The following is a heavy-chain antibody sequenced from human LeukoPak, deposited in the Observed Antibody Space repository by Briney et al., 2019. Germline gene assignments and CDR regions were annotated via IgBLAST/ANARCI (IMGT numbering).Heavy chain of an antibody. J-gene: IGHJ6*03. CDR2: IYYSGST. Sequence: PSETLSLTCAVSAYSISSAYYWSWIRQPPGQGLEWIGYIYYSGSTYYNPSLKSRVTISVDTSKNQFSLKLSSVTAADTAVYYCASAVYYYMDVWGKGTTVTVSS. CDR1: AYSISSAYY. CDR3: ASAVYYYMDV. V-gene: IGHV4-30-4*08.